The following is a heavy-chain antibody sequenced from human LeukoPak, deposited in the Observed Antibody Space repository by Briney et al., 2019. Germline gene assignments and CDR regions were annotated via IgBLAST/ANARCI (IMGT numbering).Heavy chain of an antibody. V-gene: IGHV3-23*01. D-gene: IGHD3-10*01. CDR2: ISGSGGST. J-gene: IGHJ1*01. Sequence: GGSLRLSCAASGFTFSSYAMSWVRQAPGKGLEWVSAISGSGGSTYYPDSVKGRFTISRDNSKNTLYLQMNSLRAEDTAVYYCAKLHTVQLRLWFGELLSYFQHWGQGTLVTVSS. CDR1: GFTFSSYA. CDR3: AKLHTVQLRLWFGELLSYFQH.